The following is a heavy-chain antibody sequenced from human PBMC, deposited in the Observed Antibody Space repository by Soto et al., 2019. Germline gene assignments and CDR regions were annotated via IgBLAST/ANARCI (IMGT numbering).Heavy chain of an antibody. V-gene: IGHV3-23*04. CDR2: ISGSGDST. CDR3: ARRGPGTYVDY. Sequence: EVQLVDSGGGLVQPGGSLRLSCAASGFTFSSYAMNWVRQAPVKGLEWVSVISGSGDSTYYADSVKGRFTISRDNSKNTLYLQMNSLRTEDTAVYYCARRGPGTYVDYWGHGTLVTVSS. CDR1: GFTFSSYA. J-gene: IGHJ4*01. D-gene: IGHD6-13*01.